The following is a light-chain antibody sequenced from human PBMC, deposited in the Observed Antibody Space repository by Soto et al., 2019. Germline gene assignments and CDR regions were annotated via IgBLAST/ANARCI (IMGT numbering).Light chain of an antibody. Sequence: QSALTQPRSVSGSPGQSVTISCTGTSSDVGGYNYVSWYQQQPGKAPKLMIYDVSKRPSGVPDRFSGSKSGNTASLTISGLQAEDEADYCCCSYAGSFVVFGGGTKLTVL. CDR2: DVS. CDR1: SSDVGGYNY. J-gene: IGLJ2*01. CDR3: CSYAGSFVV. V-gene: IGLV2-11*01.